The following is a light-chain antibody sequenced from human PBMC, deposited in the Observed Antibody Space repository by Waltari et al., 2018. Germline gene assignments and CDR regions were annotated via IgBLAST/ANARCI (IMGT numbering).Light chain of an antibody. J-gene: IGLJ3*02. Sequence: QSALTHPASVSGSPGQSITISCTGTSRDVGNYNLLSWYHQYPGKAPKVMIYDDNRRPSGVSDRFSGSKSGNTASLTISGVQAEDEADYYCCSYAGSYTWVFGGGTKLTVL. CDR3: CSYAGSYTWV. CDR1: SRDVGNYNL. CDR2: DDN. V-gene: IGLV2-23*01.